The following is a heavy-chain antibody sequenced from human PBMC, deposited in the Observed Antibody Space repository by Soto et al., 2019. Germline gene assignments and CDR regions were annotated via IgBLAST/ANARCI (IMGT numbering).Heavy chain of an antibody. V-gene: IGHV1-69*12. CDR3: ARALVPLEYYGMDV. J-gene: IGHJ6*02. D-gene: IGHD2-2*01. CDR1: GGTFSSYA. Sequence: QVQLVQSGAEVKKPGSSVKVSCKASGGTFSSYAISWVRQAPGQGLEWMGGIIPIFGTANYAQKFQGRVTXXAXEXXSTAYMELSSLRSEETAVYYCARALVPLEYYGMDVWGQGTTVTVSS. CDR2: IIPIFGTA.